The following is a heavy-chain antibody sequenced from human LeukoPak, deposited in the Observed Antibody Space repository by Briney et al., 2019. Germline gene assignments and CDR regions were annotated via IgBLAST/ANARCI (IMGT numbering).Heavy chain of an antibody. CDR2: IYTSGST. Sequence: SETLSLTCTVSGGSISSYYWSWIRQPAGKGLEWIGRIYTSGSTNYNPSLKSRVTMSVDTSKNQFSLKLSSVTAADTAVYYCARDRPAARGYYFDYWGQGTLVTVSS. CDR3: ARDRPAARGYYFDY. V-gene: IGHV4-4*07. D-gene: IGHD2-2*01. J-gene: IGHJ4*02. CDR1: GGSISSYY.